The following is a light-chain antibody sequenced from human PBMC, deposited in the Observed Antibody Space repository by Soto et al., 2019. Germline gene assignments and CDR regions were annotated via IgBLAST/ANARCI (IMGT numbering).Light chain of an antibody. V-gene: IGKV1-5*01. Sequence: DIQMTQSPSTLSATLGDRVIVTCRASQSISSWLAWYQQKPGKAPNLLIPDASTLESGVPARFSGSGSGTEFTLTIRSLKPDDFATYYCQQYNTYSTFGQGTKVDIK. J-gene: IGKJ1*01. CDR2: DAS. CDR1: QSISSW. CDR3: QQYNTYST.